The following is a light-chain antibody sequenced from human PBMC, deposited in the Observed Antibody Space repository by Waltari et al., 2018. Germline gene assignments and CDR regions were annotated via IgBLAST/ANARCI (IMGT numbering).Light chain of an antibody. CDR3: QQYYDTPWT. V-gene: IGKV4-1*01. J-gene: IGKJ1*01. CDR1: QSVLSTSTGKSY. CDR2: WAS. Sequence: EIVMAQSPDSLAVSLGERATINCGSSQSVLSTSTGKSYLAWYQQKPGQPPKFLIYWASTRESGVPDRFSGSGSGTDFTLTISSLQAEDVAVYYCQQYYDTPWTFGQGTKVEIK.